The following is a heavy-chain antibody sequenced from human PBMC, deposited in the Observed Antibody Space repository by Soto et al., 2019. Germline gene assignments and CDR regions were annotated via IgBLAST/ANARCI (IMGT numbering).Heavy chain of an antibody. CDR2: TYYRSKWYN. CDR1: GDSVSTNRAT. Sequence: QVQLQQSGPGLVKPSQTLSLTCAISGDSVSTNRATWDWIRQSPSRGLEVLGRTYYRSKWYNDYALSVQGRITITPDTSNHQFSLQLNSVAPDATAVYYCVRLIGNSWLDSWGQGTLVTVSS. CDR3: VRLIGNSWLDS. D-gene: IGHD2-8*01. V-gene: IGHV6-1*01. J-gene: IGHJ5*01.